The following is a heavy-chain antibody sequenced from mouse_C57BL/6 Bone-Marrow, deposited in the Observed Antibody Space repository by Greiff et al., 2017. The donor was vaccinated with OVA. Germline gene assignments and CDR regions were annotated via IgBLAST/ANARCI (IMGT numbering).Heavy chain of an antibody. J-gene: IGHJ2*01. V-gene: IGHV1-53*01. CDR1: GYTFTSYW. Sequence: QVHVKQSGTELVKPGASVKLSCKASGYTFTSYWMHWVKQRPGQGLEWIGNINPSNGGTNYNEKFKSKATLTVDKSSSTAYMQLSSLTSEDSAVYYCARSRDYAYFDYWGQGTTLTVSS. CDR2: INPSNGGT. D-gene: IGHD2-4*01. CDR3: ARSRDYAYFDY.